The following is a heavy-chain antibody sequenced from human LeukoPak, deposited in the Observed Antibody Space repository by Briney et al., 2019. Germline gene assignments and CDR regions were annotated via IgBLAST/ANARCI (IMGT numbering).Heavy chain of an antibody. CDR1: GGSISSGGYS. J-gene: IGHJ5*02. Sequence: SQTLSLTCTVSGGSISSGGYSWSWIRQHPGKGLEWIGYIYYSGSTYYNPSLKSRVTISVDTSKNQFSLKLSSVTAADTAVYYCARGLLEQLGNWFDPWGQGTLVTVSS. CDR2: IYYSGST. CDR3: ARGLLEQLGNWFDP. D-gene: IGHD6-6*01. V-gene: IGHV4-31*03.